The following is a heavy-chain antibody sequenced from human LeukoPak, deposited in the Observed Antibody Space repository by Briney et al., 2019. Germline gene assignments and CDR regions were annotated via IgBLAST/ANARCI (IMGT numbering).Heavy chain of an antibody. CDR3: AKERGGWYAEYFQH. J-gene: IGHJ1*01. CDR1: GFTFSSYS. CDR2: ISGSGGST. D-gene: IGHD6-19*01. V-gene: IGHV3-23*01. Sequence: PGGSLRLSCAASGFTFSSYSMNWVRQAPGKGLEWVSAISGSGGSTYYADSVKGRFTISRDNSKNTLYLQMNSLRAEDTAVYYCAKERGGWYAEYFQHWGQGTLVTVSS.